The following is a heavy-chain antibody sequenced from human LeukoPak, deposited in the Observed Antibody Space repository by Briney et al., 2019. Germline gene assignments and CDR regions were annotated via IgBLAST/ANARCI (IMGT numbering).Heavy chain of an antibody. CDR1: GGSFSGYY. J-gene: IGHJ6*03. CDR2: INHSGST. V-gene: IGHV4-34*01. D-gene: IGHD3-22*01. CDR3: ARHGRYYYDSSGYLRYYYYMDV. Sequence: SETLSLTCAVYGGSFSGYYWSWIRQPPGKGLEWIGEINHSGSTNYNPPLKSRVTISVDTSKNQFSLKLSSVTAADTAVYYCARHGRYYYDSSGYLRYYYYMDVWGKGTTVTISS.